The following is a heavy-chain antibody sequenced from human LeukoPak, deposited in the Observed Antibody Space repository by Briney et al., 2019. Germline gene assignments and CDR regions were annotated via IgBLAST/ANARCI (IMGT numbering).Heavy chain of an antibody. CDR2: ISGSGGST. J-gene: IGHJ4*02. Sequence: GGSLPHTCSASGFILSRYLMPGVRQAPGKGLEWVSAISGSGGSTYYADSVKARFTISRDNSKNTLYLQMNSLSAEDGAVYYCAKYPGFGYPYFWGEGSLVAVSS. CDR3: AKYPGFGYPYF. V-gene: IGHV3-23*01. CDR1: GFILSRYL. D-gene: IGHD3-16*01.